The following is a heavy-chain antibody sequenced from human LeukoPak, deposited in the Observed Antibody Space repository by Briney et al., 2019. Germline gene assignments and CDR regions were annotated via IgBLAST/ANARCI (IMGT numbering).Heavy chain of an antibody. CDR1: GGTFSSYA. J-gene: IGHJ4*02. CDR3: ARKGHCYDNSGLDY. Sequence: ASVKVSCKASGGTFSSYAISWVRQAPGQGLEWMGRIIPILGIANYAQKFQGRVTITADKSTSTAYMELSSLRSEDTAVYYCARKGHCYDNSGLDYWGQGTLVTVSS. V-gene: IGHV1-69*04. D-gene: IGHD3-22*01. CDR2: IIPILGIA.